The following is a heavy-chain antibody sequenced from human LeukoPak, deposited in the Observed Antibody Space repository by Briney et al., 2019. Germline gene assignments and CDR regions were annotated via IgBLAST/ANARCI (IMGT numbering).Heavy chain of an antibody. J-gene: IGHJ4*02. V-gene: IGHV4-59*08. CDR3: ARSVGVGASNFDY. D-gene: IGHD1-26*01. CDR2: IYYSGST. CDR1: GGSISSYY. Sequence: SETLSLICTVSGGSISSYYWSWIRQPPGKGLEWIGYIYYSGSTNYNPSLKSRVTISVDTSKNQFSLKLSSVTAADTAVYYCARSVGVGASNFDYWGQGTLVTVSS.